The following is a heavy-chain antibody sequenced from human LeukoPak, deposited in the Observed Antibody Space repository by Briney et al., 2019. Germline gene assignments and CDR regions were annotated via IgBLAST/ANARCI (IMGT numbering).Heavy chain of an antibody. CDR3: ARLNRIGGTYFFDY. CDR2: TRNKANSYST. V-gene: IGHV3-72*01. CDR1: GFTFSSYS. J-gene: IGHJ4*02. D-gene: IGHD1-26*01. Sequence: PGGSLRLSCAASGFTFSSYSMNWVRQAPGKGLEWVGRTRNKANSYSTAYAASVRDRFTISRDVSENSLYLQMSSLKTEDTAVYYCARLNRIGGTYFFDYWGQGTLVTVSS.